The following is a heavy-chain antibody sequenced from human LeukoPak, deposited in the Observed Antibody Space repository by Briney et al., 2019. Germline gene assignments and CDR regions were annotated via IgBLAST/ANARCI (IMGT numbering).Heavy chain of an antibody. CDR1: GGSIGSSY. J-gene: IGHJ3*02. V-gene: IGHV4-59*08. Sequence: TSETLSLTCTVSGGSIGSSYWSWIRQPPGKGLEWIGYIYYSGSTNCNPSLKSRVAISVDTSKNQFSLKLSSVTAADTAVYYCTRHAYCGGDCYADIWGQGTMVTVSS. CDR3: TRHAYCGGDCYADI. D-gene: IGHD2-21*02. CDR2: IYYSGST.